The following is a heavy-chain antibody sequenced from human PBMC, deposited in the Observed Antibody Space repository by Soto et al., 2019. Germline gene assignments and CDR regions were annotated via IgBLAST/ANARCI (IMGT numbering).Heavy chain of an antibody. CDR3: ARGKYYYDSSGYNGMDV. V-gene: IGHV3-48*02. D-gene: IGHD3-22*01. Sequence: HPGGSLRLSCAASGFTFSSYSMNWVRQAPGKGLEWVSYISSSSSTIYYADSVKGRFTISRDNAKNSLYLQMNNQRDEDTAFYYCARGKYYYDSSGYNGMDVWGQGTTVTVSS. CDR2: ISSSSSTI. J-gene: IGHJ6*02. CDR1: GFTFSSYS.